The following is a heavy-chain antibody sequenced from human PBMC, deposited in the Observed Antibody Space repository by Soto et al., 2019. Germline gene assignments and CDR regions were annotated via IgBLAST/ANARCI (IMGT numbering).Heavy chain of an antibody. CDR3: ARDQGGTYYDYVWGSYRPASFDY. D-gene: IGHD3-16*02. Sequence: QVQLVQSGAEVKKPGASVKVSCKASGYTFTSYAMHWVRQAPGQRLEWMGWINAGNGNTKYSQKFQGRVTITRDTSXSAXYMELSSLRSEDTAVYYCARDQGGTYYDYVWGSYRPASFDYWGQGTLVTVSS. J-gene: IGHJ4*02. CDR2: INAGNGNT. CDR1: GYTFTSYA. V-gene: IGHV1-3*01.